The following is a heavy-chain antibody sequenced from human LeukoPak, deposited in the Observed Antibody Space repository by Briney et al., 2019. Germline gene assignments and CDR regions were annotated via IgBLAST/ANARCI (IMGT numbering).Heavy chain of an antibody. Sequence: ASVTVSCKASGYTFTGYYMHWVRQAPGQGLEWMGWINPNSGGTNYAQKFQGRVTMTRDTSISTAYMELSRLRSDDTAVYYCARHRSRDGYNFDFDYWGQGTLITVSS. CDR3: ARHRSRDGYNFDFDY. V-gene: IGHV1-2*02. CDR1: GYTFTGYY. D-gene: IGHD5-24*01. J-gene: IGHJ4*02. CDR2: INPNSGGT.